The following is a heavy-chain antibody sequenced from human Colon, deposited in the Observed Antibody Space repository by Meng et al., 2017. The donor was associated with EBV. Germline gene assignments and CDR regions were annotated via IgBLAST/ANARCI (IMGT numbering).Heavy chain of an antibody. CDR1: GYMFNTYG. CDR2: ISGYTGNT. Sequence: QVQLVQSGVEVKKPGASVKVSCKASGYMFNTYGISWVRQAPGQGLQWMGWISGYTGNTTYAQKFQGRVTMTTDTATTTAYMELRSLRSDDTAVYYCARGGSGWDTFDYWGQGTLVTVSS. D-gene: IGHD6-19*01. J-gene: IGHJ4*02. CDR3: ARGGSGWDTFDY. V-gene: IGHV1-18*01.